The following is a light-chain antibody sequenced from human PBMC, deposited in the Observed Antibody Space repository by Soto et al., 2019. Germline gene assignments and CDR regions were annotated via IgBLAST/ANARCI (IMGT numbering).Light chain of an antibody. CDR1: SSNFGGNY. CDR2: SNN. J-gene: IGLJ7*01. Sequence: QSVLTQPPSASGTPGQRVTISCSGSSSNFGGNYVYWYQQLPGTAPKLLIYSNNHRPSGGPDRFSGSKSGTSASLAISGLRSEDEAHYYCAAWDDSLSRAVFGGGTQLTVL. CDR3: AAWDDSLSRAV. V-gene: IGLV1-47*02.